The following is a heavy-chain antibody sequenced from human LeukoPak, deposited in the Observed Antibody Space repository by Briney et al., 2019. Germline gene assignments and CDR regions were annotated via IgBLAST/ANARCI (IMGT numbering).Heavy chain of an antibody. CDR3: AKRYDSSGNYLGAFDI. CDR1: GFAFSSYS. V-gene: IGHV3-21*04. Sequence: GGSLRLSCAASGFAFSSYSMNWVRQAPGKGLEWVSSISSSSSYIYYADSVKGRFTNSRDNSKNTLYLQMNSLRAEDTAVYYCAKRYDSSGNYLGAFDIWGQGTMVTVSS. D-gene: IGHD3-22*01. J-gene: IGHJ3*02. CDR2: ISSSSSYI.